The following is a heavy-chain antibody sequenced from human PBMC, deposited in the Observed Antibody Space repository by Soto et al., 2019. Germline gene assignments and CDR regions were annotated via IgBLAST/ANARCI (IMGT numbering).Heavy chain of an antibody. Sequence: QVQLVQSGSEVKMPGSSVKVSCKTSGGTFSRHAINWVRQAPGQGLEWMGGIIPMFGTTNYAQKFKGRVTISADESTSTAYMELSSLRSEDAAVYYCARAAIHGSSWYFSFDPWGQGTLVTVSS. J-gene: IGHJ5*02. CDR2: IIPMFGTT. D-gene: IGHD6-13*01. V-gene: IGHV1-69*01. CDR1: GGTFSRHA. CDR3: ARAAIHGSSWYFSFDP.